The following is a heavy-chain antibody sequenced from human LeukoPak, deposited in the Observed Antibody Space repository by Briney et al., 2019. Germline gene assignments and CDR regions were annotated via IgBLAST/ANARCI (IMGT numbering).Heavy chain of an antibody. CDR1: GGTFNSYA. V-gene: IGHV1-69*05. CDR3: ARDRSGYQNNPNWFDP. CDR2: IIPIFGTA. D-gene: IGHD5-12*01. Sequence: SVKVSCKASGGTFNSYAISWVRQAPGQGLEWMGRIIPIFGTANYAQKFQGRVTITTDESTSTAYMELSSLRSEDTAVYYCARDRSGYQNNPNWFDPWGQGTLVTVSS. J-gene: IGHJ5*02.